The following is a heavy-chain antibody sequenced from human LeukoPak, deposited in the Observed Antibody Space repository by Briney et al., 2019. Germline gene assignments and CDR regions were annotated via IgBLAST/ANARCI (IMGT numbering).Heavy chain of an antibody. Sequence: GGSLRLSCAASGFTFSNYYMNWIRQTPGKGLEWVSYISGSGITTFYAESVEGRFTISRDNTKNSLFLQMDSLRVKDTAVYYCARDIYYDSSGYYGSVYWGQGTLVTVSS. CDR1: GFTFSNYY. D-gene: IGHD3-22*01. J-gene: IGHJ4*02. V-gene: IGHV3-11*01. CDR3: ARDIYYDSSGYYGSVY. CDR2: ISGSGITT.